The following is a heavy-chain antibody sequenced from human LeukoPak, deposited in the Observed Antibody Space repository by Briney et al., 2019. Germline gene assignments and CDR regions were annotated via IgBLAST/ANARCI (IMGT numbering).Heavy chain of an antibody. V-gene: IGHV1-2*02. Sequence: ASVRVSCKPSGYTFSGFYIHWVRQAPGQGLEWMGWISPDSGGTDYAQRFQGRVTMTRDTSISTAYMELSGLRSDDTAVYYCAIQPWGSGNNWYFDLWGRGTLVTASS. CDR1: GYTFSGFY. CDR2: ISPDSGGT. D-gene: IGHD7-27*01. J-gene: IGHJ2*01. CDR3: AIQPWGSGNNWYFDL.